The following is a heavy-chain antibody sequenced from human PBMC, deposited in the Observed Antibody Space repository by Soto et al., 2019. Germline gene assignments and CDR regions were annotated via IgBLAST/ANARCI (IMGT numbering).Heavy chain of an antibody. CDR1: GFTFSSYG. Sequence: GGSLRLSCAASGFTFSSYGMHWVRQAPGKGLVWVSRINTDGSSTTYADSVQGRFTISRDNAKNTLYLQMNSLRAEDTAVYYCARGEEYSGYDSGMDVWGQGTTVTVSS. V-gene: IGHV3-74*01. J-gene: IGHJ6*02. CDR2: INTDGSST. CDR3: ARGEEYSGYDSGMDV. D-gene: IGHD5-12*01.